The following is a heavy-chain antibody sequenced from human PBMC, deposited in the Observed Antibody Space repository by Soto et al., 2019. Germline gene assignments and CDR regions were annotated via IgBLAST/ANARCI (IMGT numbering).Heavy chain of an antibody. CDR1: GFTFSNYG. J-gene: IGHJ4*02. CDR3: AKDLCGSGSCYFDY. V-gene: IGHV3-30*18. D-gene: IGHD3-10*01. CDR2: ISYDGSNK. Sequence: GGSLRLSCAASGFTFSNYGMHWVRQAPGKGLEWVAVISYDGSNKYYADSVKGRFTISRDNSKNTLYLQMNSLRAEDTAVYYCAKDLCGSGSCYFDYWGQGTLVTVSS.